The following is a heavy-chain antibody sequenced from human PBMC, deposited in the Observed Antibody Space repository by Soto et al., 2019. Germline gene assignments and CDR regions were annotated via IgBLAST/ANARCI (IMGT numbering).Heavy chain of an antibody. D-gene: IGHD1-26*01. CDR3: ARATYYFDY. CDR2: ISYDGSNK. J-gene: IGHJ4*02. CDR1: GFTFSSYA. V-gene: IGHV3-30-3*01. Sequence: QVQLVESGGGVVQPGRSLRLSWAASGFTFSSYAMHWVRQAPAKGLEWEAVISYDGSNKYHADSVKGRFTISRDNSKNTLYLQMNSLRAEDTAVYYCARATYYFDYWGQGTLVTVSS.